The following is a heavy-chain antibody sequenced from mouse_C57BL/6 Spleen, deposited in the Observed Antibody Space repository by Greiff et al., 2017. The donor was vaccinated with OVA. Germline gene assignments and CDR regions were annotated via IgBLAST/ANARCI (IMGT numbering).Heavy chain of an antibody. J-gene: IGHJ2*01. Sequence: VQLQQPGAELVMPGASVKLSCKASGYTFTSYWMHWVKQRPGQGLEWIGEIDPSDSYTNYNQKFKGKSTLTVDKSSSTAYMQLSSLTSEDSAVYYCARAAQAPFDYWGQGTTLTVSS. V-gene: IGHV1-69*01. D-gene: IGHD3-2*02. CDR3: ARAAQAPFDY. CDR2: IDPSDSYT. CDR1: GYTFTSYW.